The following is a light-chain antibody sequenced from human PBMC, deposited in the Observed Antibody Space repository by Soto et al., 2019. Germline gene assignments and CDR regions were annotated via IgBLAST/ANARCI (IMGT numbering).Light chain of an antibody. Sequence: QSVLTQPPSASGTPGQRVTISCSGSSSNIGSNTVNWYQQLPGTAPKLLIYSNHQRPSGVPDRFSGSKSGTSASLAVSGLQSVDEADYYCAAWDDSLNGPVVFGGGTKLTVL. V-gene: IGLV1-44*01. J-gene: IGLJ2*01. CDR1: SSNIGSNT. CDR2: SNH. CDR3: AAWDDSLNGPVV.